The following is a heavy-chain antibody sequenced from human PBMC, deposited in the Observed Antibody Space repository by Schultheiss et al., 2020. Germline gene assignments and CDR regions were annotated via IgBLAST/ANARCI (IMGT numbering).Heavy chain of an antibody. Sequence: GESLKISCAASGFTFSSYAMHWVRQAPGKGLEWVGRIKSKTDGGTTDCGAPVKGRFTISRDDSKNTLFLQMNSLKTEDTAMYYCASDVAYCGGDCLDYWGQGTLVTVSS. CDR3: ASDVAYCGGDCLDY. CDR1: GFTFSSYA. D-gene: IGHD2-21*01. V-gene: IGHV3-15*01. CDR2: IKSKTDGGTT. J-gene: IGHJ4*02.